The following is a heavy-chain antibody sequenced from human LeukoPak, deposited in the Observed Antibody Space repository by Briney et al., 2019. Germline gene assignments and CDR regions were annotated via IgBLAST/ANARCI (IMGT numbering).Heavy chain of an antibody. CDR1: GGSFSGYY. Sequence: PSETLSLTWAVYGGSFSGYYWSWIRQPPGKGLEWIGEINHSGSTNYNPSLKSRVTISVDTSKNQFSLKLSSVTAADTAVYYCAREYYDILTGYYNWFDPWGQGTLVTVSS. J-gene: IGHJ5*02. CDR2: INHSGST. V-gene: IGHV4-34*01. D-gene: IGHD3-9*01. CDR3: AREYYDILTGYYNWFDP.